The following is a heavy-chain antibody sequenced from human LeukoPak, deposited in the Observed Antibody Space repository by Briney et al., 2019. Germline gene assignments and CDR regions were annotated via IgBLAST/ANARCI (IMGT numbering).Heavy chain of an antibody. Sequence: APVKVSCKASGYTFKNYDINWVRQATGQGLEWMGWMNPNSGNTGFAQKFQDRVSMTRDTSINTAYMELTSLRSGDTAVYYCARATPGGLHGYSFDYWGQGTVVTVSS. V-gene: IGHV1-8*02. CDR1: GYTFKNYD. CDR2: MNPNSGNT. CDR3: ARATPGGLHGYSFDY. J-gene: IGHJ4*02. D-gene: IGHD5-24*01.